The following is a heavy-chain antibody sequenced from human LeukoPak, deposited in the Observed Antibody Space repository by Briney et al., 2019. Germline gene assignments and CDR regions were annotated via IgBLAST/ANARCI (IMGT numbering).Heavy chain of an antibody. Sequence: GGSLRLSCAASGFTFSDYYMSWIRQAPGKGLEWVSYISGSGSTIYYADSVKGRFTISRDSAKNSLYLQMNSLRAEDTAVYYCARENYGIAAEPGAFDIWGQGTMVTVSS. J-gene: IGHJ3*02. CDR3: ARENYGIAAEPGAFDI. V-gene: IGHV3-11*04. D-gene: IGHD6-13*01. CDR1: GFTFSDYY. CDR2: ISGSGSTI.